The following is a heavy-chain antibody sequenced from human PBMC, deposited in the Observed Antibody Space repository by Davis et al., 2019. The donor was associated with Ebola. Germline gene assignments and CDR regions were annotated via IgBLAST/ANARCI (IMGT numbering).Heavy chain of an antibody. CDR2: INPNSGGT. CDR1: GYTFTGYY. CDR3: AREVYYYGSGSYYPEDYYGRDV. Sequence: SVKVSCKASGYTFTGYYMHWVRQPPGQGLEWMGWINPNSGGTNYAQKFQGRVTMTRDTSISTAYMELSRLRSDDTAVYYCAREVYYYGSGSYYPEDYYGRDVWGQGTTVTVSS. D-gene: IGHD3-10*01. V-gene: IGHV1-2*02. J-gene: IGHJ6*02.